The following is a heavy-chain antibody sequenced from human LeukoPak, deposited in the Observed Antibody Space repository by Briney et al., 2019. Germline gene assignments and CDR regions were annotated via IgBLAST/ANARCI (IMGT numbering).Heavy chain of an antibody. V-gene: IGHV1-2*02. CDR1: GYTFTSYY. J-gene: IGHJ6*03. CDR2: INPNSGGT. Sequence: ASVKVSCKASGYTFTSYYMHWVRQAPGQGLEWMGWINPNSGGTNYAQKFQGRVTMTRDTSISTAYMELSRLRSDDTAMYYCARDRGLDIAAAGKFRHYYYYMDVWGKGTTVTVSS. CDR3: ARDRGLDIAAAGKFRHYYYYMDV. D-gene: IGHD6-13*01.